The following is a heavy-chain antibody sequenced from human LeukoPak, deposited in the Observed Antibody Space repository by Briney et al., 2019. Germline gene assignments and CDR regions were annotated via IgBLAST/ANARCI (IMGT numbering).Heavy chain of an antibody. Sequence: SETLSLTCTVSGGSFSSGGYYWTWIRQHPGAGLEWIGYISNSGNTYYNPSLKSRVAISVDTSENQFSLKLSSVTAADTAVYYCARDRGRDYFDYWGQGTLVTVSS. CDR2: ISNSGNT. CDR1: GGSFSSGGYY. J-gene: IGHJ4*02. V-gene: IGHV4-31*03. CDR3: ARDRGRDYFDY.